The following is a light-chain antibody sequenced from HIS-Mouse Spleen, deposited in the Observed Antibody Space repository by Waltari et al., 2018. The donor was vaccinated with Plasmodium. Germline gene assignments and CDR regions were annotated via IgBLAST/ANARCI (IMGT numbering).Light chain of an antibody. CDR3: NSRDSSGNHQV. CDR1: SLRSYY. Sequence: SSELTQDPAVSVALGQTVRITCQGDSLRSYYASWYQQKPGQAPVLVIYGKNNRPSGIPDRVSGSSSGNTASLTITVAQAEDEADYYCNSRDSSGNHQVVGGGTKLTVL. CDR2: GKN. V-gene: IGLV3-19*01. J-gene: IGLJ3*02.